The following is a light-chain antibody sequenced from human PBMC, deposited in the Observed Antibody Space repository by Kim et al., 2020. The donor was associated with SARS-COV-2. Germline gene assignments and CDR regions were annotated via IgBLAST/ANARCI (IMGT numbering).Light chain of an antibody. CDR3: GTWDSSLSVWV. Sequence: QSVLTQPPSVSAAPGQMVTISCSGSSSNIGNNYVSWYQQLPGTAPKLLIYDNNKRPSGIPDRFSGSKSGTSATLGITGLQTGDEADYYCGTWDSSLSVWVFGGGTQLTVL. CDR1: SSNIGNNY. V-gene: IGLV1-51*01. CDR2: DNN. J-gene: IGLJ3*02.